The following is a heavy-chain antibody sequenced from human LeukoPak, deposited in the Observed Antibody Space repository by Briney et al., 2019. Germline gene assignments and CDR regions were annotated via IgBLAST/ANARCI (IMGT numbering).Heavy chain of an antibody. CDR3: ARHGGAAGGH. CDR1: GGSISSSSYY. CDR2: IYYSGST. D-gene: IGHD6-13*01. J-gene: IGHJ4*02. V-gene: IGHV4-39*01. Sequence: SETLSLACTVSGGSISSSSYYWGWIRQPPGKGLEWIGSIYYSGSTYYNPSLKSRVTISVDTSKNQLSLKLTSVTAADTAVYYCARHGGAAGGHWGQGTLVTVSS.